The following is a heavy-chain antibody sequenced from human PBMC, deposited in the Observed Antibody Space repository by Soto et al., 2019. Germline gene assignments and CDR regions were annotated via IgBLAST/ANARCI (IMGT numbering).Heavy chain of an antibody. Sequence: PSETLSLTCSVSGGSISSFYWNWIRQPPGKGLEWIGYISYSGTAYYNPSLKSRVTISVDTSKNQFSVKMNSVTAADTAVYYCARRRPHYYVLDVCGQGTSVPVSS. CDR2: ISYSGTA. CDR1: GGSISSFY. J-gene: IGHJ6*02. CDR3: ARRRPHYYVLDV. V-gene: IGHV4-59*08.